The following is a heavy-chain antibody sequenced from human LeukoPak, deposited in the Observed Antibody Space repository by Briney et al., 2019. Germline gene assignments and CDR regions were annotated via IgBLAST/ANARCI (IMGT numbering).Heavy chain of an antibody. CDR3: ARLYNWNRPFFDY. CDR2: IKEDGSEK. D-gene: IGHD1-20*01. V-gene: IGHV3-7*01. J-gene: IGHJ4*02. Sequence: PGGSLRLSCAASGLTFSSYWMSWVRQAPGKGLEWVANIKEDGSEKYYVDSVKGRFTISRDNAKNSLYLQMNSLRAEDTAVYYCARLYNWNRPFFDYWGQGTLVTVSS. CDR1: GLTFSSYW.